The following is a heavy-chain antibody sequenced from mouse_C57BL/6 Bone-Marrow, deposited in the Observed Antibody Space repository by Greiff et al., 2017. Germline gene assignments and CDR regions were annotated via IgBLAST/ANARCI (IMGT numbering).Heavy chain of an antibody. V-gene: IGHV1-26*01. CDR2: INPNNGGT. CDR1: GYTFTDYY. CDR3: AREGRIYDEADYAMDY. J-gene: IGHJ4*01. D-gene: IGHD2-4*01. Sequence: VQLQQSGPELVKPGASVKISCKASGYTFTDYYMNWVKQSPGKSLEWIGDINPNNGGTSYTPKFKGKATLTVDKSSSTAYMELRSLTSEDSAVYDCAREGRIYDEADYAMDYWGQGTAVTVSS.